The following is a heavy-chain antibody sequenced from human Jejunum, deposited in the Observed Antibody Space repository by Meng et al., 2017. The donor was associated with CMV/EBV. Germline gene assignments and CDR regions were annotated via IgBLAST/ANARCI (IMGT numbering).Heavy chain of an antibody. CDR1: GYTFTTYG. Sequence: QVQVVQAGAEVKKPGASVKVTCKTSGYTFTTYGTSWVRQAPGQGLEWVGWSSTSNGNTHYAQKVQDRVTMTTDTSTSTAYMELRSLTSDDTAVYYCVRDFWSDFYAYWGQGTLVTVSS. D-gene: IGHD3-3*01. J-gene: IGHJ4*02. CDR2: SSTSNGNT. CDR3: VRDFWSDFYAY. V-gene: IGHV1-18*01.